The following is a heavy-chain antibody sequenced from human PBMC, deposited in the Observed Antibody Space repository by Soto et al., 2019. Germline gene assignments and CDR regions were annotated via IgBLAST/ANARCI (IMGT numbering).Heavy chain of an antibody. Sequence: SVKVSCKASGGTFSSYAISWVRQAPGQGLEWMGGIIPIFGTANYAQKFQGRVTITADKSTSTAYMELSSLRSEDTAVYYCARAGPTVTDDAFDIWGQGTIVTVSS. V-gene: IGHV1-69*06. J-gene: IGHJ3*02. D-gene: IGHD4-17*01. CDR3: ARAGPTVTDDAFDI. CDR1: GGTFSSYA. CDR2: IIPIFGTA.